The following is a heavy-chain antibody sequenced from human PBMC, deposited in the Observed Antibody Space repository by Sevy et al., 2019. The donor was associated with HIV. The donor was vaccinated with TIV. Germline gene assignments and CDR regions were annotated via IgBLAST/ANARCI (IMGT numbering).Heavy chain of an antibody. Sequence: GGSLRLSCAASGFTFTEFVMSWVRQAPGKGLEWVSTINSGGGSTYYADSVKGRFTISRDNSQNTLDLQMNSLRAEDTAVYYCAKDVVGGNYDIRGYSDHWGQGTLVTVS. J-gene: IGHJ4*02. CDR3: AKDVVGGNYDIRGYSDH. CDR2: INSGGGST. CDR1: GFTFTEFV. V-gene: IGHV3-23*01. D-gene: IGHD3-22*01.